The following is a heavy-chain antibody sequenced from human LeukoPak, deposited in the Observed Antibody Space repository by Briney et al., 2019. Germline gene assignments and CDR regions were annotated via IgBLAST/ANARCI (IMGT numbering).Heavy chain of an antibody. CDR3: ATLVATTRFDY. D-gene: IGHD5-12*01. CDR2: ISGSGGST. V-gene: IGHV3-23*01. Sequence: GGSLRLSCTASGFTFSSYAMSWVRQAPGKGLEWVSAISGSGGSTYYADSVKGRFTISRDNAKNSLYLQMNSLRAEDTAVYYCATLVATTRFDYWGQGTLATVSS. CDR1: GFTFSSYA. J-gene: IGHJ4*02.